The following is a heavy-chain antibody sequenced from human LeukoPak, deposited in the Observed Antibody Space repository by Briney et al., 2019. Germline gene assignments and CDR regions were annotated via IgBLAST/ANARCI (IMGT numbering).Heavy chain of an antibody. D-gene: IGHD5-24*01. CDR2: ITPSGGT. J-gene: IGHJ4*02. CDR1: GYTFTSYA. CDR3: ARDRYGDGFAHFDY. V-gene: IGHV1-2*02. Sequence: ASVKVSCKASGYTFTSYAMHWVRQAPGQGLEWMGWITPSGGTNYPQKFQGRVAITRDTPITTAYMDLSRLTSDDTAVYYCARDRYGDGFAHFDYWGQGAPVTVSS.